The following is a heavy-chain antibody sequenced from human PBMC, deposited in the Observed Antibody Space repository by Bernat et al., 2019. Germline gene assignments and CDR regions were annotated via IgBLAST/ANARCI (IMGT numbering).Heavy chain of an antibody. V-gene: IGHV3-74*02. CDR1: GFTFSSYS. D-gene: IGHD5-12*01. CDR3: ASYTGGATKDY. CDR2: IDSDGSRI. Sequence: EVQLVESGGGLVQPGGSLRLSCAASGFTFSSYSMNWVRQAPGKGLEWVSGIDSDGSRITYADSVRGRFTISRYNAKKTLYLQMNSVRAEDTAVYYCASYTGGATKDYWGQGTLVTVSS. J-gene: IGHJ4*02.